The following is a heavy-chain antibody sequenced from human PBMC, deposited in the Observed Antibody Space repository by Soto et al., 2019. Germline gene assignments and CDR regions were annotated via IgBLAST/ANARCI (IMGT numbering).Heavy chain of an antibody. Sequence: GVSVKVSCKASGYTFTSYGISWARQAHGQGLEWMGWISAYNGNTNYAQKLQGRVTMTTDTSTSTAYMELRSLRSDDTAVYYCARDFHHYYDSSGCDYWGQGTLVTVSS. V-gene: IGHV1-18*01. CDR1: GYTFTSYG. CDR3: ARDFHHYYDSSGCDY. CDR2: ISAYNGNT. D-gene: IGHD3-22*01. J-gene: IGHJ4*02.